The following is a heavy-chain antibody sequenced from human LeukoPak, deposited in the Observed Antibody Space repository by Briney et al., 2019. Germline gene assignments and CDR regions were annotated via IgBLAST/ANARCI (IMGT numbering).Heavy chain of an antibody. CDR2: ISDGGGAT. V-gene: IGHV3-23*01. Sequence: PGGSLRLSCAASGFTFGNYAMSWVRQAPGKGLEWVSAISDGGGATYYADSVKGRFTISRDNSKKTLYLQMNSLRAEDTAVYYCAKDKRLQPHYFDYWGQGTLVTVSS. CDR1: GFTFGNYA. CDR3: AKDKRLQPHYFDY. J-gene: IGHJ4*02. D-gene: IGHD6-25*01.